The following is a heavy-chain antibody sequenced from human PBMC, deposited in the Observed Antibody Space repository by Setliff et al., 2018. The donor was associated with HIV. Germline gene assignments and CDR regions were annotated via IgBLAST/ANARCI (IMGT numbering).Heavy chain of an antibody. CDR3: ALPYCSGGNCWSSASLPPAGWFDP. CDR2: TIPMFGTA. J-gene: IGHJ5*02. V-gene: IGHV1-69*13. CDR1: GGTFGIYG. Sequence: GASVKVSCKASGGTFGIYGISWVRQAPGQGLEWMGGTIPMFGTANYAQKFQGRVTITADESTSTAYMELSSLRSEDTAVYYCALPYCSGGNCWSSASLPPAGWFDPWGQGTLVTVSS. D-gene: IGHD2-15*01.